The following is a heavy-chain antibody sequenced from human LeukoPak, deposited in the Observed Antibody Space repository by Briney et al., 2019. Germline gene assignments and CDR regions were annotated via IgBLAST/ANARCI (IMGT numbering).Heavy chain of an antibody. CDR2: INWNGGTT. CDR1: GFTFSNAW. V-gene: IGHV3-20*04. CDR3: ARDIGIVAASYYYYYMDV. D-gene: IGHD6-13*01. J-gene: IGHJ6*03. Sequence: GGSLRLSCAASGFTFSNAWMSWVRQAPGKGLEWVSGINWNGGTTGYVDSVKGRFTISRDNAKNSLYLQMNSLRAEDTALYYCARDIGIVAASYYYYYMDVWGKGTTVTVSS.